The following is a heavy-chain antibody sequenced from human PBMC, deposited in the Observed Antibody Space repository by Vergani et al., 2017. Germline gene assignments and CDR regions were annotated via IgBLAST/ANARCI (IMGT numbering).Heavy chain of an antibody. CDR1: GFTFDDYA. CDR3: AKDTAMAYWPGAFDI. V-gene: IGHV3-9*01. Sequence: EVQLVESGGGLVQPGRSLRLSCAASGFTFDDYAMHWVRQAPGKGLEWVSGISWNSGSIGYADSVKGRFTISRDNAKNSLYLQMNSLRAEDTALYYCAKDTAMAYWPGAFDIWGQGTMVTVSS. J-gene: IGHJ3*02. CDR2: ISWNSGSI. D-gene: IGHD5-18*01.